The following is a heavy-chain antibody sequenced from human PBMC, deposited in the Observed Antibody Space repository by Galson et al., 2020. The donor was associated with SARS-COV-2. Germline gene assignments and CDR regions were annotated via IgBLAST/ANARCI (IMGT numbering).Heavy chain of an antibody. CDR1: GFTFSTSW. CDR3: ARELPFDY. J-gene: IGHJ4*02. V-gene: IGHV3-74*01. CDR2: ISGDGSTT. Sequence: GGSLRLSCAASGFTFSTSWMHWVRQVPGKGLVWVSRISGDGSTTNYADSVKGRFTISRDNAKNTLYLQMNGLRVEDTAVYYCARELPFDYWGQGTLVTVSS.